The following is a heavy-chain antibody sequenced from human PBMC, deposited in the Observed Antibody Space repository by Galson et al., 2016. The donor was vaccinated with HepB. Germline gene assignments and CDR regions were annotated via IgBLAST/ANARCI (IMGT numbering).Heavy chain of an antibody. D-gene: IGHD2/OR15-2a*01. CDR3: TTVDPGRYYYYYYHAMDV. J-gene: IGHJ6*02. CDR1: GFTFSNAW. Sequence: SLRLSCAASGFTFSNAWMSWVRQAPGKGLEWVGRIKSKTHGGTTDYAAPVKGRFTISRDDSKNTLYLQMNSLKTEDTAVYYCTTVDPGRYYYYYYHAMDVWGQGTTVTVSS. CDR2: IKSKTHGGTT. V-gene: IGHV3-15*01.